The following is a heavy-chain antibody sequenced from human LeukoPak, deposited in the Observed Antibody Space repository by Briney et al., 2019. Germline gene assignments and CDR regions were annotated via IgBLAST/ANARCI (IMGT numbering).Heavy chain of an antibody. D-gene: IGHD1-26*01. CDR1: GFTFSSYG. J-gene: IGHJ4*02. CDR2: IWYDGSNK. CDR3: AKGRGSLGTYFDY. Sequence: GGSLRLSCAASGFTFSSYGMHWVRQAPGKGLEWVAVIWYDGSNKYYADSVKGRFTISRDNSKNTLYLQMSSLRAEDTAVYYCAKGRGSLGTYFDYWGQGTLVTVSS. V-gene: IGHV3-33*06.